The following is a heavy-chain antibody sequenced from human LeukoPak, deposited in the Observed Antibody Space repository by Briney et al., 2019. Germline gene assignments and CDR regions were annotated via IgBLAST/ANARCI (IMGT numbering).Heavy chain of an antibody. J-gene: IGHJ3*02. D-gene: IGHD6-13*01. CDR3: ARVGKQQLPRGDAFDI. Sequence: GGSLRLSCAASGFTFSSYWMHWVRQAPGKGLVWVSRINSDGSSTSYADSVKGRFPISRDNAKNTLYLQMNSLRAEDTAVYYCARVGKQQLPRGDAFDIWGQGTMVTVSS. CDR2: INSDGSST. CDR1: GFTFSSYW. V-gene: IGHV3-74*01.